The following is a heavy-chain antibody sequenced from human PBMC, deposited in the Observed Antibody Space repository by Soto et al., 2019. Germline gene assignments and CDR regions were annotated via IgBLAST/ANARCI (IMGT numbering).Heavy chain of an antibody. D-gene: IGHD5-12*01. CDR3: ARGFSGYYSSLDY. J-gene: IGHJ4*02. CDR2: IIPTFGAA. Sequence: QVHLVQSGAEVKRPGSSVKVSCEASGGSFSSDAITWVRQVPGQGLEWMGVIIPTFGAANYGRQFQGRVTISADESTRTVYMELSSLRVDDTAVYYCARGFSGYYSSLDYWGQGTLVTVSS. V-gene: IGHV1-69*01. CDR1: GGSFSSDA.